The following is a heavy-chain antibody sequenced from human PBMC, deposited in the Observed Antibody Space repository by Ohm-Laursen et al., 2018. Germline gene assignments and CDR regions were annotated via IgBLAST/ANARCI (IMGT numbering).Heavy chain of an antibody. Sequence: GSLRLSCAASGFSVSRNYMSWVRQAPGKGLEWVSVIYAGGSTYYADSVKGRFIISRDSSKNTLQFQMNGLRVEDTAVYFCATTTGVRFFDSWGQGTLVIVSS. J-gene: IGHJ4*02. D-gene: IGHD2-8*01. CDR3: ATTTGVRFFDS. V-gene: IGHV3-66*01. CDR1: GFSVSRNY. CDR2: IYAGGST.